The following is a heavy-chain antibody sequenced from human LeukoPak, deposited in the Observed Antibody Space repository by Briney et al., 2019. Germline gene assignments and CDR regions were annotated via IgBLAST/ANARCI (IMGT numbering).Heavy chain of an antibody. D-gene: IGHD3-10*01. Sequence: KSGGSLRLPCAASGFTFSSYNMNWVRQAPGKGLEWVSSISSSSSYIYYADSVKGRFTISRDNTKNSLYLQMNSLRAEDTAVYYCARDRTYYYGSGSYGPTGYWGQGTLVTVSS. CDR3: ARDRTYYYGSGSYGPTGY. J-gene: IGHJ4*02. V-gene: IGHV3-21*01. CDR1: GFTFSSYN. CDR2: ISSSSSYI.